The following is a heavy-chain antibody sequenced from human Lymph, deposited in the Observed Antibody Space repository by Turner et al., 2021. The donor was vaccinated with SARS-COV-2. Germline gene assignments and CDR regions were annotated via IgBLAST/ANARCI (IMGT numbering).Heavy chain of an antibody. CDR1: GYTLPELS. CDR2: IDPEDGES. D-gene: IGHD2-15*01. J-gene: IGHJ5*02. V-gene: IGHV1-24*01. Sequence: QVQLVQSGAEVKKPWASVKVSCKVSGYTLPELSMHWVRQTPGKGLEWMGGIDPEDGESIYAQNFHGGVTMTEETSTDPAYMDLSSLGSEDTAVYYCATAPAAVVTGWFDPWGQGTLVTVSS. CDR3: ATAPAAVVTGWFDP.